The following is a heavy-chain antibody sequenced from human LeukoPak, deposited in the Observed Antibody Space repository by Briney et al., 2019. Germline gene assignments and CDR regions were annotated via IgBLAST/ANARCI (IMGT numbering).Heavy chain of an antibody. Sequence: GASVKVSCKASGGTFSSYAISWVRQAPGQGLEWMGRINPNSGGTNYAQKFQGRVTMTRDTSISTAYMELSRLRSDDTAVYYCATLGGSGWYYFDYWGQGTLVTVSS. V-gene: IGHV1-2*06. J-gene: IGHJ4*02. CDR2: INPNSGGT. D-gene: IGHD6-19*01. CDR1: GGTFSSYA. CDR3: ATLGGSGWYYFDY.